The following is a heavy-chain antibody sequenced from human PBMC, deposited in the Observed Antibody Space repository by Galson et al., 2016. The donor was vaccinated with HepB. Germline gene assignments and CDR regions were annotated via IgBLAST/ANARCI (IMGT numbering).Heavy chain of an antibody. J-gene: IGHJ6*02. D-gene: IGHD6-19*01. CDR2: INTISTYT. CDR3: ARSGAWSISWMDL. CDR1: GFSFSGYY. V-gene: IGHV3-11*03. Sequence: LRLSCAASGFSFSGYYMTWMRQTPGKGLEWVSSINTISTYTEYADSGEGRFTNARDNAKNSLSLQMKSLRADDTAVYYCARSGAWSISWMDLWGHGATVTVSS.